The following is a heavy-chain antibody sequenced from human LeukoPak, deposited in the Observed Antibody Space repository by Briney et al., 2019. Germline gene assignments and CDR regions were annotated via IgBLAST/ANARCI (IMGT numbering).Heavy chain of an antibody. Sequence: PSETLSLTCAVYGGPFRGYYWTWFRQPPGKGRKWFGEINHSGSTNYNPSLKSRVTISVDTSKNQFSLKLSSVTAADTAVYYCARARSGYSYGYYYYYGMDVWGQGTTVTVSS. CDR3: ARARSGYSYGYYYYYGMDV. V-gene: IGHV4-34*01. CDR2: INHSGST. D-gene: IGHD5-18*01. J-gene: IGHJ6*02. CDR1: GGPFRGYY.